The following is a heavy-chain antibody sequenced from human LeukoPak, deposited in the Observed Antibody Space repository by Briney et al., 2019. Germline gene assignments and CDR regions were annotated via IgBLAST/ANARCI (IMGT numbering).Heavy chain of an antibody. J-gene: IGHJ4*02. V-gene: IGHV3-30*02. D-gene: IGHD6-13*01. CDR1: GFTFSSYD. Sequence: GGSLRLSCAASGFTFSSYDMNWVRQAPGKGLEWVAFIRYDGSNKYYADSVKGRFTISRDNSKNTLYLQMNSLRVEDTAVYYCARDFMYSITCAGCWGQGTLVTVSS. CDR3: ARDFMYSITCAGC. CDR2: IRYDGSNK.